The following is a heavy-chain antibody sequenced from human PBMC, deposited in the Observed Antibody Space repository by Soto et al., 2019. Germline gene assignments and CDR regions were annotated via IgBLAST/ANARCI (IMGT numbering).Heavy chain of an antibody. Sequence: QVQLVESGGGVVQPGRSLRLSCAASGFTFSSYGMHWVRQAPGKGLEWVAFIWYDGSNKYYADSVKGRFTISRDNSKNTLYLQMNSLRAEDTAVYYCARVSGIENWFDPWGQGTLVTVSS. CDR1: GFTFSSYG. V-gene: IGHV3-33*01. CDR2: IWYDGSNK. CDR3: ARVSGIENWFDP. D-gene: IGHD3-10*01. J-gene: IGHJ5*02.